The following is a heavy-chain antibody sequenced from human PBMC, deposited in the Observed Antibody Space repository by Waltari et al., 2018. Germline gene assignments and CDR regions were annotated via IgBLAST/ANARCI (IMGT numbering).Heavy chain of an antibody. CDR1: GFTFSSYW. D-gene: IGHD4-17*01. Sequence: EVQLVESGGGSVQPGGSLRLSCEASGFTFSSYWMHWVRQAPGKGLMWVSRIKRGGSSTTYADSVKGRFTISRDNAKNTLYLQMNSLRAEDTAVYYCARVTVTTPWNFDFWGQGTLVTVSS. J-gene: IGHJ4*02. CDR2: IKRGGSST. V-gene: IGHV3-74*01. CDR3: ARVTVTTPWNFDF.